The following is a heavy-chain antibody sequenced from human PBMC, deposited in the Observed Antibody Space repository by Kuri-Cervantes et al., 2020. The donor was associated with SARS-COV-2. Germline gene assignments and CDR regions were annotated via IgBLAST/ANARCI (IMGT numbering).Heavy chain of an antibody. D-gene: IGHD3-16*01. CDR2: INPNSGGT. CDR3: ARTRVDMITFGGVPRNYYYYGMDV. CDR1: GYTFTGYY. J-gene: IGHJ6*02. Sequence: ASVKVSCKASGYTFTGYYMHWVRQAPGQGLEWMGWINPNSGGTNYAQKFQGRVTMTRDTSISTAYMELSRLRSGDTAVYYCARTRVDMITFGGVPRNYYYYGMDVWGQGTTVTVSS. V-gene: IGHV1-2*02.